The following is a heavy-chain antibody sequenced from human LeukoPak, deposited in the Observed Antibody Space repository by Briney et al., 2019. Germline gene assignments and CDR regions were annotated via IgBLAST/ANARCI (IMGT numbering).Heavy chain of an antibody. D-gene: IGHD4-11*01. V-gene: IGHV4-39*01. CDR1: GGSISSSSYY. CDR3: ARLRYSNYVDY. Sequence: NPSETLSLTCTVSGGSISSSSYYWGWIRQPPGKGLEWIGSIYYSGSTYYNPSLKSRVTISVDTSKNQFPLKLSSVTAADTAVYYCARLRYSNYVDYWGQGTLVTVSS. J-gene: IGHJ4*02. CDR2: IYYSGST.